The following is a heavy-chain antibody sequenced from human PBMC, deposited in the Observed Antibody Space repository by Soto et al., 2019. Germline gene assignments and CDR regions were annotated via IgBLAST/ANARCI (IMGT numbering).Heavy chain of an antibody. CDR3: TTVKYYYDRPRGPYSAFDY. J-gene: IGHJ4*02. CDR2: ISAGGGGT. D-gene: IGHD3-22*01. V-gene: IGHV3-23*01. Sequence: GSLRLSCAGSGFTLTRSAVSWVRQAPGKGLEWVSGISAGGGGTYYADSVKGRFTISRDISKNTVYLQMNGLRVEDTAVYYCTTVKYYYDRPRGPYSAFDYWGQGTLVTV. CDR1: GFTLTRSA.